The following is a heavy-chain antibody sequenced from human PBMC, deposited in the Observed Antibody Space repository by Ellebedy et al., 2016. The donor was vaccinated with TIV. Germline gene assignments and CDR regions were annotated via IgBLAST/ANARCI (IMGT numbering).Heavy chain of an antibody. Sequence: AASVKVSCKASGGTFSSYAISWVRQAPGQGLEWMGGIIPIFGTANYAQKFQGRVTITADESTSTAYMELSSLRSEDTAVYYCAGSEALYYYDSSGYYSPHDAFDIWGQGTMVTVSS. CDR2: IIPIFGTA. V-gene: IGHV1-69*13. CDR1: GGTFSSYA. J-gene: IGHJ3*02. CDR3: AGSEALYYYDSSGYYSPHDAFDI. D-gene: IGHD3-22*01.